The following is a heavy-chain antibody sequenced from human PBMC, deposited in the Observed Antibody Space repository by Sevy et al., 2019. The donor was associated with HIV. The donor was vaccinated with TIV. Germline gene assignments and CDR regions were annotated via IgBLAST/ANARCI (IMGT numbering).Heavy chain of an antibody. CDR1: GFTFNTHA. D-gene: IGHD6-19*01. J-gene: IGHJ4*02. Sequence: GGSLRLSCPASGFTFNTHAMHWVRQAPGKGLEWVALISYDGIIKYYADSVKGRLTISRDNSKNTLSLQMNSLRIEDTAVYYCAREGGYTSAWSPANYWGQGTLVTVSS. CDR2: ISYDGIIK. V-gene: IGHV3-30*04. CDR3: AREGGYTSAWSPANY.